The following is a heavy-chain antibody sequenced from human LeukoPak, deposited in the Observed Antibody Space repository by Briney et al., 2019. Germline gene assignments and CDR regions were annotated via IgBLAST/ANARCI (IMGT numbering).Heavy chain of an antibody. CDR2: ISAYNGKT. J-gene: IGHJ3*02. CDR3: ARATVTTLSDAFDI. Sequence: GSVNVSCAVSGYTLRNYGFSWGRGSRGHGRGGRGWISAYNGKTNYAQKVQGRVTMTTDTSTSTAYMDLRSLRSDDTAVYYCARATVTTLSDAFDIWGQGTMVTVSS. V-gene: IGHV1-18*01. D-gene: IGHD4-17*01. CDR1: GYTLRNYG.